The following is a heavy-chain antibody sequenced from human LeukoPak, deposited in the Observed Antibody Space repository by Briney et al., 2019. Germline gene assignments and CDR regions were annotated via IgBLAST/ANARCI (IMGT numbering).Heavy chain of an antibody. Sequence: GGSLRLSCAASGFAFSTYWMNWVRQVPGKGLEWVANIKQDGSEGFYVDSVKGRFTISRDNAKNSLYLQMNSLRVEDTAVYYCVWEGFDYWGQGTLVTVSS. CDR3: VWEGFDY. J-gene: IGHJ4*02. V-gene: IGHV3-7*01. CDR2: IKQDGSEG. CDR1: GFAFSTYW.